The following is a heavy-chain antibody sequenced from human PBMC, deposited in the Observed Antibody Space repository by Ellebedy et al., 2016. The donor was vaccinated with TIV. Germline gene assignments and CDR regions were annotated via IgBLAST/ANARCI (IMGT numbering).Heavy chain of an antibody. CDR3: AREELGYCSGGSCYPLTNPPDY. J-gene: IGHJ4*02. D-gene: IGHD2-15*01. V-gene: IGHV3-30-3*01. Sequence: GESLKISCAASGFTFSSYAMHWVRQAPGKGLEWVAVISYDGSNKYYADSVKGRFTISRDNSKNTLYLQMNSLRAEDTAVYYCAREELGYCSGGSCYPLTNPPDYWGQGTLATVSS. CDR1: GFTFSSYA. CDR2: ISYDGSNK.